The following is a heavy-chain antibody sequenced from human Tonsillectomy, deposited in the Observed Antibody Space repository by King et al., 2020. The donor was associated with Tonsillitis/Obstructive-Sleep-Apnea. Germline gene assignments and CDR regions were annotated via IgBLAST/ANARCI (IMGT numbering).Heavy chain of an antibody. Sequence: VQLVESGGGLVQPGGSLRLSCAASGFTFSSYAMSWXRQAPGKGLEXVSAISGXGGSTYYADSGKGRFTISRDNSKNTLYLQMNSLRAEDTAGYYCAKVXXLRGVXIKFGYXXXXXLXXVSS. CDR1: GFTFSSYA. D-gene: IGHD3-10*01. CDR2: ISGXGGST. V-gene: IGHV3-23*04. J-gene: IGHJ4*02. CDR3: AKVXXLRGVXIKFGY.